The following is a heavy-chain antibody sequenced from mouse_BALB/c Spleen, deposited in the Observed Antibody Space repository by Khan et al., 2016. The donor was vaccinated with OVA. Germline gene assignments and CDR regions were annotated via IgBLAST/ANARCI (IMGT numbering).Heavy chain of an antibody. CDR2: ISYSGNT. CDR1: GYSITSDYA. D-gene: IGHD1-1*01. V-gene: IGHV3-2*02. J-gene: IGHJ2*01. Sequence: EVQLVESGPGLVKPSQSLSLTCTVTGYSITSDYAWNWIRQFPGNKLEWMGFISYSGNTKYNPPLKSRFSIIRDTSKNQFFLQLNSVTADDAATSYCARVYGGDFDYWGQGTTLTVSS. CDR3: ARVYGGDFDY.